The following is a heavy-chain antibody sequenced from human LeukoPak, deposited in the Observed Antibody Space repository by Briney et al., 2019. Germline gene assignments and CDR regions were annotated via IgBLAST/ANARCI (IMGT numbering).Heavy chain of an antibody. J-gene: IGHJ5*02. CDR3: ARDHRGLRYFDWLSSGINWFDP. CDR2: INPNSGGT. Sequence: ASVKVSCKASGYTFTDYYMHWVRQAPGQGLEWMGWINPNSGGTNYAQKFQGRVTMTRDTSISTAYMELSRLRSDDTAVYYCARDHRGLRYFDWLSSGINWFDPWGQGTLVTVSS. CDR1: GYTFTDYY. V-gene: IGHV1-2*02. D-gene: IGHD3-9*01.